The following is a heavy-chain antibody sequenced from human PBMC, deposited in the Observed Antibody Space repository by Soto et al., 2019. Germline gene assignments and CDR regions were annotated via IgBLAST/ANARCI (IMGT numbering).Heavy chain of an antibody. D-gene: IGHD3-22*01. J-gene: IGHJ4*02. CDR1: GYTFTGYY. CDR3: ARVYYYDSSGYQDFDY. CDR2: INPNSGGT. V-gene: IGHV1-2*04. Sequence: ASVKVSCKASGYTFTGYYMHWVRQAPGQGLEWMGWINPNSGGTNYAQKFQGWVTMTRDTSISTAYMKLSRLRSDDTAVYYCARVYYYDSSGYQDFDYWGQGTLVTVS.